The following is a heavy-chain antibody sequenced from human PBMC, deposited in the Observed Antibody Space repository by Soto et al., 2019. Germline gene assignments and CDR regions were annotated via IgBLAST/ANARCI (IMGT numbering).Heavy chain of an antibody. CDR2: IYYSGST. CDR1: GGSISSSSYY. CDR3: ARDNRVHLGELSFIAWFDP. J-gene: IGHJ5*02. D-gene: IGHD3-16*02. Sequence: SETLSLTCTVSGGSISSSSYYWAWIRQPPGKGLEWIGNIYYSGSTYYNPSLKSRVTISVDTSKNQFSLKLSSVTAADTAVYYCARDNRVHLGELSFIAWFDPWAQGTLVTGSS. V-gene: IGHV4-39*07.